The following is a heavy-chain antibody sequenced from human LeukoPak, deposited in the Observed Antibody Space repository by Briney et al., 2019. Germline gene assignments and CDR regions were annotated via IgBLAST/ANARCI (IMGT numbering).Heavy chain of an antibody. CDR2: IYSGGNT. J-gene: IGHJ3*02. CDR3: ASDDGGDARFGSTWYAGVFDI. V-gene: IGHV3-53*01. Sequence: GGSLRLSCAASGLTVSSNYMSWVRQAPGKGLEWVSVIYSGGNTYYADSVKGRFTISRGTSKNTLYLQMNSLRAEDTAVYYCASDDGGDARFGSTWYAGVFDIWGQGTMVTVSS. D-gene: IGHD6-13*01. CDR1: GLTVSSNY.